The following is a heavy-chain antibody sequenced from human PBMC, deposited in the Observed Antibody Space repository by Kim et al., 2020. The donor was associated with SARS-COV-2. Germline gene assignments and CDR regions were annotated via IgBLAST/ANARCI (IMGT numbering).Heavy chain of an antibody. CDR3: ARVSYQLLGQNWFDP. V-gene: IGHV1-18*04. CDR1: GYTFTSYG. CDR2: ISAYNGNT. D-gene: IGHD2-2*01. J-gene: IGHJ5*02. Sequence: ASVKVSCKASGYTFTSYGISWVRQAPGQGLEWMGWISAYNGNTNYAQKLQGRVTMTTDTSTSTAYMELRSLRADDTAVYYCARVSYQLLGQNWFDPWGQGTLVT.